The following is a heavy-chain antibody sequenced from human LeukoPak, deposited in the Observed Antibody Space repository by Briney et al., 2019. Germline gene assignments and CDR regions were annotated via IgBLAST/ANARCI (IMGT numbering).Heavy chain of an antibody. CDR2: LIGSGSST. CDR1: GFTFSSYA. J-gene: IGHJ4*02. CDR3: AKDRAQQLVLDF. D-gene: IGHD6-13*01. V-gene: IGHV3-23*01. Sequence: GGSLRLSCAASGFTFSSYAMSWVRQAPGKGLEWVSALIGSGSSTYYADSVKGRFTISRDNSKNTLFLQMNSLRAEDTAVYYCAKDRAQQLVLDFWGQGTLVTVSS.